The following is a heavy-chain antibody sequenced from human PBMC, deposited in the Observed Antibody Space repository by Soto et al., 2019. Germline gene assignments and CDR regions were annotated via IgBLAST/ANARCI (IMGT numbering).Heavy chain of an antibody. CDR2: IYYSGST. D-gene: IGHD6-19*01. Sequence: QVQLQESGPGLVKPSETLSLTCTVSGGSISSYYWSWIRQPPGKGLEWIGYIYYSGSTNYNPSLKSRVTLSVDPSQNQFSLKLSSVTAADTAVYYCARSSAVAGTFGHWYFDLWGRGTLVTVSS. CDR3: ARSSAVAGTFGHWYFDL. CDR1: GGSISSYY. J-gene: IGHJ2*01. V-gene: IGHV4-59*01.